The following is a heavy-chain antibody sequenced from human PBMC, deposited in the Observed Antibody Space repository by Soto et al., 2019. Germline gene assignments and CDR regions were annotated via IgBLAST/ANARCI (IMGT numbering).Heavy chain of an antibody. CDR2: SSGGCGNS. CDR1: GFNFGDYT. V-gene: IGHV3-23*01. D-gene: IGHD6-19*01. Sequence: QLLESGGGLVQPGGSRRLSCAASGFNFGDYTMTWVRQAPGKGLVWISTSSGGCGNSYYADVVNGRFTITRDNSKNTLYLQMNSLKGEDTALYFCAKETFGVGWTLDLWGQGTLVTVSS. CDR3: AKETFGVGWTLDL. J-gene: IGHJ5*02.